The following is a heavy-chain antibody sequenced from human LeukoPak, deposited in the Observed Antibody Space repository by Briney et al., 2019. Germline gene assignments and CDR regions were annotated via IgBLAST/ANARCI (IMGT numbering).Heavy chain of an antibody. CDR1: GFTFSSYG. V-gene: IGHV3-7*01. Sequence: GRSLRLSCAASGFTFSSYGMHWVRQAPGKGLEWVGNIRKDGTDKYYIDSVKGRFTISRDNAKNSLYVQMNSLRVEDTAVYYCVGGPGYWGQGTLVTVSS. J-gene: IGHJ4*02. CDR3: VGGPGY. CDR2: IRKDGTDK. D-gene: IGHD3-10*01.